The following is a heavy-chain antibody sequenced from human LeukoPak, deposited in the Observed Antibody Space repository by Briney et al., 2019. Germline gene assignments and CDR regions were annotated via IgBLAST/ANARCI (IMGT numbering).Heavy chain of an antibody. J-gene: IGHJ1*01. Sequence: GGSLRLSCAASGFTFSTYSMSWVRQAPRKGLEWVSSISSSSNYIYYADSVKGRFSISRDDAKNLLFLQMNGLRVEDTAVYYCARDMTTATTCYLEHWGQGTLVTVSS. D-gene: IGHD4-17*01. CDR2: ISSSSNYI. CDR3: ARDMTTATTCYLEH. CDR1: GFTFSTYS. V-gene: IGHV3-21*06.